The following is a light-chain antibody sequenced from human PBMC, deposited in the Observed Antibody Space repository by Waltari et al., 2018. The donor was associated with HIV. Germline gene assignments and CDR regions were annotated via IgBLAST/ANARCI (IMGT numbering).Light chain of an antibody. Sequence: DIQMTQSPSSLPASPTAEVLLTCRASQDITTKVNWCQHRPGEAPKLLVIAASHKQRGASSRFSGGGYGTDFTLTITRPQPDDFAHYFCQQTYSLPYTFGQGTKL. CDR1: QDITTK. J-gene: IGKJ2*01. CDR2: AAS. V-gene: IGKV1-39*01. CDR3: QQTYSLPYT.